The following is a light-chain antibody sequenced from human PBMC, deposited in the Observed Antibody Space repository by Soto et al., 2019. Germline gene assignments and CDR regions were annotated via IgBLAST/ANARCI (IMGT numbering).Light chain of an antibody. Sequence: DIQMTQSPSTLSASVGDRVTITCRASQSISSWLAWYQQKPGKAPKLLIYDASSLESGVPSRFSGGGSGTEFTLTISSLQPDDFATYYCQEYNSYCTFDKGTKVAIK. CDR1: QSISSW. V-gene: IGKV1-5*01. CDR2: DAS. J-gene: IGKJ1*01. CDR3: QEYNSYCT.